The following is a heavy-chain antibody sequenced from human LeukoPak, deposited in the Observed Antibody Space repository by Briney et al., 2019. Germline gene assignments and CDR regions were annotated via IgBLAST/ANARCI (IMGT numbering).Heavy chain of an antibody. Sequence: ASVKVSCKASGGTFSSYAISWVRQAPGQGLEWMGWISAYNGNTNYAQKLQGRVTMTTDTSTSTAYMELRSLRSDDTAVYYCARSRIFHYDILTGYYPLFDYWGQGTLVTVSS. V-gene: IGHV1-18*01. J-gene: IGHJ4*02. CDR3: ARSRIFHYDILTGYYPLFDY. CDR2: ISAYNGNT. D-gene: IGHD3-9*01. CDR1: GGTFSSYA.